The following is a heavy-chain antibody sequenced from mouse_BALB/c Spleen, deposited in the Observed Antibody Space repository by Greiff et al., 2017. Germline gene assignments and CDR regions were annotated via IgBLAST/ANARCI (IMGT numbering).Heavy chain of an antibody. CDR2: ISYSGST. D-gene: IGHD1-2*01. Sequence: EVKLQESGPGLVKPSQSLSLTCSVTGYSITSGYYWNWIRQFPGNKLEWMGYISYSGSTSYNPSLKSRISITRDTSKNQFFLQLNSVTTEDTATYYCARDYGYVYFDYWGQGTTLTVSS. J-gene: IGHJ2*01. V-gene: IGHV3-2*02. CDR1: GYSITSGYY. CDR3: ARDYGYVYFDY.